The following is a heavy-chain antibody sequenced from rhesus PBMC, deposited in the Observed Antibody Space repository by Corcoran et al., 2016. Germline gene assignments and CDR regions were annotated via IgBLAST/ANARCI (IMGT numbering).Heavy chain of an antibody. D-gene: IGHD6-25*01. J-gene: IGHJ4*01. V-gene: IGHV4-76*01. CDR2: IYGSSGST. Sequence: QVQLQESGPGVVKPSETLSLTCAVSGYSISSGYDWSWIRQPPGKGLEWIGYIYGSSGSTNSNPSLKNRVTISKDTSKNQFSLKLSSVTAADTAVYYCARSDGSWTGSLDYWGQGVLVTVSS. CDR1: GYSISSGYD. CDR3: ARSDGSWTGSLDY.